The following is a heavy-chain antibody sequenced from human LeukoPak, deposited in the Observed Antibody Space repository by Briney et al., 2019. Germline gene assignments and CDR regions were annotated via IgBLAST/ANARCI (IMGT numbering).Heavy chain of an antibody. J-gene: IGHJ4*02. CDR1: GYTFTGYY. D-gene: IGHD1-7*01. CDR3: ARDHRGTVDY. Sequence: SSDKVSCMASGYTFTGYYMQRVRQDPRQPLEWTGLINPNSGDSKNALQSEGKVSMTRVTTIGTASIELSSQSCDHTAVYYCARDHRGTVDYWGQGTLVTVSS. V-gene: IGHV1-2*02. CDR2: INPNSGDS.